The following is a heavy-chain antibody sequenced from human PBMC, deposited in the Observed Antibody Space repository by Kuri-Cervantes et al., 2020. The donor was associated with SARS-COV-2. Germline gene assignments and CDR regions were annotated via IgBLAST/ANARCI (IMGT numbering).Heavy chain of an antibody. V-gene: IGHV1-46*03. Sequence: ASVRVSCKASGYTFTSYYMHWVRQAPGQGLEWMGIINPSGGSTSYAQKFQGRVTMTRDTSTSTVYMELSSLRSEDTAVYYCARESDIVVVPAAIGFDPWGQGTLVTVSS. D-gene: IGHD2-2*02. CDR3: ARESDIVVVPAAIGFDP. CDR2: INPSGGST. CDR1: GYTFTSYY. J-gene: IGHJ5*02.